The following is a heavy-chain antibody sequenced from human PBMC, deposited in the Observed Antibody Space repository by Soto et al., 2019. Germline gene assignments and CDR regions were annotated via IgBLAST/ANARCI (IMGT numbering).Heavy chain of an antibody. D-gene: IGHD5-18*01. CDR2: INPSGGST. CDR1: GYTFTSYY. CDR3: ARGQPGGYSYGDHLYY. Sequence: GASVKVSCKASGYTFTSYYMHWVRQAPGQGLEWMGIINPSGGSTSHAQKFQGRVTMTRDTSTSTVYMELSSLRSEDTAVYYCARGQPGGYSYGDHLYYWGQGTLVTVSS. J-gene: IGHJ4*02. V-gene: IGHV1-46*01.